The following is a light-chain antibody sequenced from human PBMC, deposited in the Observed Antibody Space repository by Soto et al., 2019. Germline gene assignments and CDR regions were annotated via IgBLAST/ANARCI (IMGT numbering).Light chain of an antibody. CDR3: CSYAGSNNYYL. CDR2: EVT. V-gene: IGLV2-8*01. CDR1: SSDIGGYNY. J-gene: IGLJ1*01. Sequence: QPVLTPPPSASGYHGQSVTISYTGSSSDIGGYNYVSWYQQRPGKVPKLIIYEVTKRPSGVPDRFSGSKSGNTASLTVSGLQADDEADYYCCSYAGSNNYYLFGPGTKVTVL.